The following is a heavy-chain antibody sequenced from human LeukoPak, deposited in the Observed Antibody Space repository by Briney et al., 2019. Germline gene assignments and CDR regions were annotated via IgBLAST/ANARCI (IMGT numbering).Heavy chain of an antibody. Sequence: PGGSLRLSCVASGFTFSSYWIHWVRHAPGKGLVWVSRISGDGGSTDYADSVKGRFAISRDNAKNTLYLQMNSLRAEDTAVYYCVRGGVDYWGQGTLVTVSS. D-gene: IGHD3-16*01. CDR1: GFTFSSYW. J-gene: IGHJ4*02. CDR3: VRGGVDY. CDR2: ISGDGGST. V-gene: IGHV3-74*01.